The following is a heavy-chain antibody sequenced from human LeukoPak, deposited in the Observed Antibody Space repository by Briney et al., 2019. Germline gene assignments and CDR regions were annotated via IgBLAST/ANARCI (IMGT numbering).Heavy chain of an antibody. Sequence: SETLSLTCTVSGGSISSSSYYWGWIRQPPGKGLEWIGSIYYSGSTYYNPSLKSRVTISVDTSKNQFSLKLSSVTAADTAVYYCARGRMGCTNGVCYHRVDYWGQGTLVTVSS. J-gene: IGHJ4*02. CDR1: GGSISSSSYY. CDR2: IYYSGST. D-gene: IGHD2-8*01. V-gene: IGHV4-39*01. CDR3: ARGRMGCTNGVCYHRVDY.